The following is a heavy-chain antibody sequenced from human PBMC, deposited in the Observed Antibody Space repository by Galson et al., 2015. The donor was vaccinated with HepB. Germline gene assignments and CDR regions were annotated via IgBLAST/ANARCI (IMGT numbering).Heavy chain of an antibody. CDR2: IDLSDSYS. CDR1: GYTFSSQY. D-gene: IGHD2-21*02. J-gene: IGHJ6*02. V-gene: IGHV5-10-1*01. CDR3: AHHCGGDCTGPHYYDAMDV. Sequence: QSGAEVKKPGESLRTSCEASGYTFSSQYITWVRQMPGKGLEWVGKIDLSDSYSNYSPSFQGHVAISVDKSTRTAYLQWTSLRASDTAIYYCAHHCGGDCTGPHYYDAMDVWGQGTTVTVS.